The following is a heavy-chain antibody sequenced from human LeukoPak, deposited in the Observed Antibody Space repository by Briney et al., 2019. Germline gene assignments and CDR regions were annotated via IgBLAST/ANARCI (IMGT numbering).Heavy chain of an antibody. J-gene: IGHJ3*02. CDR3: AKDILRWAFDI. V-gene: IGHV3-23*01. CDR1: GFTFSSNA. Sequence: GGSLRLSCAASGFTFSSNAMSWVRQAPGKGLEWVPAISGSDGITHYSDSVKGRFTISRDNSKNTLYLQMNSLRVEDTAVYYCAKDILRWAFDIWGQGTMVTVSS. CDR2: ISGSDGIT. D-gene: IGHD4-23*01.